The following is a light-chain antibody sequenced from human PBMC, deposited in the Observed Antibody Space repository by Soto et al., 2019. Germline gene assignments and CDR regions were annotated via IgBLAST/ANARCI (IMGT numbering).Light chain of an antibody. CDR2: AAS. CDR1: QGISTY. V-gene: IGKV1-39*01. Sequence: QLTQSLSSLSASIGDRVTITCRASQGISTYLNCYQQKPGKAPKLLIYAASSLQSGVPSRFSGSGSETDFTLTISSLQPEDFATYSCQQSYSTTWTFGQRTNVDIK. J-gene: IGKJ1*01. CDR3: QQSYSTTWT.